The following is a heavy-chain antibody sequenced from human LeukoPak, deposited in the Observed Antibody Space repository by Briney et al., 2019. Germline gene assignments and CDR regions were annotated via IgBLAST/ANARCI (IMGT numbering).Heavy chain of an antibody. CDR2: IYTSGST. CDR1: GVSINNYN. V-gene: IGHV4-4*07. Sequence: SGTLSLTCTVSGVSINNYNWSWVRQPAGKGLEWIGRIYTSGSTNYNRSLESRVTISVDTSKNHFSLMLCSVPAADTAAVYCSRRQWELHNYFDYWGQGTLVTVSS. D-gene: IGHD1-26*01. CDR3: SRRQWELHNYFDY. J-gene: IGHJ4*02.